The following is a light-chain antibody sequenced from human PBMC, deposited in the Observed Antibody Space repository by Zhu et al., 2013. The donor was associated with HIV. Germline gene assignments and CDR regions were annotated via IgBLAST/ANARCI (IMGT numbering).Light chain of an antibody. V-gene: IGKV1-12*01. J-gene: IGKJ2*01. CDR3: QQSSTLPYT. Sequence: DIQMTQSPFSMSASVGDRVTFSCQASQHINSWLGWYQQKPGKAPRLLIYGASNLQSGVPSRFSGMGFGTYFTLTINGLQPEDFATYYCQQSSTLPYTFGQGTKLEVK. CDR2: GAS. CDR1: QHINSW.